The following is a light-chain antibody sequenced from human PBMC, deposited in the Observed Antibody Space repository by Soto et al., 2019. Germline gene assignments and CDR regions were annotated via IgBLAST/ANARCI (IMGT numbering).Light chain of an antibody. V-gene: IGKV1-6*01. CDR2: AAS. Sequence: ASQITHFPSSLSASVGDRVTITCRSSQGIRNELGWYQQKPGKAPKLLIYAASSLQSGVPSRFRGSGSGTNFSLTISSLQPEDFATYYCLQDFNYPWTFGQGTKVDIK. J-gene: IGKJ1*01. CDR3: LQDFNYPWT. CDR1: QGIRNE.